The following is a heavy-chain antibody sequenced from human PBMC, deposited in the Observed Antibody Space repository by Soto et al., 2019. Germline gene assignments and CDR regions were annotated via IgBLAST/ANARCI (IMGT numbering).Heavy chain of an antibody. J-gene: IGHJ5*02. V-gene: IGHV1-3*01. CDR3: ARVDLWFGTYSGGGGFDP. CDR2: INAGNGNT. CDR1: GYTFTSYA. Sequence: QVQLVQSGAEVKKPGASVKVSCKASGYTFTSYAMHWVRQAPGQRLEWMGWINAGNGNTKYSQKFQGRVTITRDTSASTAYMELSSLRSEDTAVYYCARVDLWFGTYSGGGGFDPWGQGTLVTVSS. D-gene: IGHD3-10*01.